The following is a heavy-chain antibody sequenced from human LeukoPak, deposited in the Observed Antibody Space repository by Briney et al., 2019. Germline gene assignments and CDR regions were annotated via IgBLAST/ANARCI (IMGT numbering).Heavy chain of an antibody. CDR3: VSWAGGNSDVASFDF. V-gene: IGHV1-2*02. J-gene: IGHJ4*02. CDR2: ISRRSGAT. D-gene: IGHD2-21*01. Sequence: ASVKVSCKASGSIFGDYYMHWVRQVPGRGFEWMGWISRRSGATKIAPKFRGRVTLTRDISISTAYVELTNLASDDTAVYYCVSWAGGNSDVASFDFWGQGTLVLVSS. CDR1: GSIFGDYY.